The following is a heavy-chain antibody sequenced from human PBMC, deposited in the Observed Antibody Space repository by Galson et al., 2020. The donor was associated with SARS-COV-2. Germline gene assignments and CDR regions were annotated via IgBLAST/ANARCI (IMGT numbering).Heavy chain of an antibody. Sequence: GESLKISCAASGFTVSSNYMTWVRQAPGKGLEWVSIIHSGGTTYYADSVRGRFTLSRDNTKNMLHLQMNSLRAEDTAVYYCARDKGIAVAGRYYYYYMDVWGKGTTVTVSS. CDR3: ARDKGIAVAGRYYYYYMDV. CDR2: IHSGGTT. V-gene: IGHV3-53*01. J-gene: IGHJ6*03. D-gene: IGHD6-19*01. CDR1: GFTVSSNY.